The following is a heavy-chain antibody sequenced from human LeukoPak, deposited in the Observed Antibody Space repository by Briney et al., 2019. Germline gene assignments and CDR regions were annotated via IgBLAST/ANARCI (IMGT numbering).Heavy chain of an antibody. CDR2: INPNSSVT. J-gene: IGHJ4*02. CDR3: ARERGGNSPFDS. CDR1: GYTFTGYY. D-gene: IGHD4-23*01. Sequence: ASVKVSCKASGYTFTGYYMHWVRQAPGQGLEWMGWINPNSSVTNYAQRFQGRVTMTRDASISAAYMELRWLTSDDTAVYYCARERGGNSPFDSWGQGTLVTVSS. V-gene: IGHV1-2*02.